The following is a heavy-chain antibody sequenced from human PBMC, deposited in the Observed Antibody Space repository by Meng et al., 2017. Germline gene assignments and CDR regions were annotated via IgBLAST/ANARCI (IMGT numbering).Heavy chain of an antibody. D-gene: IGHD5-24*01. CDR3: VRLTGYNRGPIDQ. V-gene: IGHV5-51*01. Sequence: GESLKISCEGSGYRFSSYWIGWVRQLPGKGLEWMGVIKPEDSDARYSPFFQGQVTISVDKSISTAYLQWSSLQASDIAMYYCVRLTGYNRGPIDQWGQGPLVTVSS. CDR2: IKPEDSDA. J-gene: IGHJ4*02. CDR1: GYRFSSYW.